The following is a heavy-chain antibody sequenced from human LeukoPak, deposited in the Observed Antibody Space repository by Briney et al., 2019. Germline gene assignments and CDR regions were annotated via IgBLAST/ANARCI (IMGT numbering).Heavy chain of an antibody. J-gene: IGHJ6*03. CDR1: GGSISSYY. D-gene: IGHD3-3*01. CDR3: ASGTVFGVAGTYYYYYMDV. V-gene: IGHV4-59*01. Sequence: KPSETLSLTCTVSGGSISSYYWSWIRQPPGKGLEWIGYIYYSGSTNYNPSLKSRVTISVDTSKYQFSLKLSSVTAADTAVYYCASGTVFGVAGTYYYYYMDVWGKGTTVTVSS. CDR2: IYYSGST.